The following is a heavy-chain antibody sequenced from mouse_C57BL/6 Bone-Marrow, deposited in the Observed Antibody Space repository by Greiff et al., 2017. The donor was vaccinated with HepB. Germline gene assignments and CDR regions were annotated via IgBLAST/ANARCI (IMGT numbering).Heavy chain of an antibody. V-gene: IGHV5-4*01. Sequence: EVQLVESGGGLVKPGGSLKLSCAASGFTFSSYAMSWVRQTPEKRLEWVATISDGGSYTYYPDNVKGRFTISRDNAKNNLYLQMSHLKSEDTAMYYCARDGTNDYWGQGTTLTVSS. J-gene: IGHJ2*01. CDR2: ISDGGSYT. CDR3: ARDGTNDY. CDR1: GFTFSSYA. D-gene: IGHD4-1*01.